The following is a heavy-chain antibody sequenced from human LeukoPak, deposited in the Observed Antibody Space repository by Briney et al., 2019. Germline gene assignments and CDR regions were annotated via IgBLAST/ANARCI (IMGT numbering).Heavy chain of an antibody. CDR3: AREDGLRGNWFDP. CDR1: GYTFTGYY. CDR2: INPNSGGT. D-gene: IGHD3-10*01. Sequence: GASVKVSCKASGYTFTGYYMHWVRQAPGQGLEWMGWINPNSGGTNYAQKFQGRVTMTRDTSISTAYMELSRLGSDDTAVYYCAREDGLRGNWFDPWGQGTLVTVSS. J-gene: IGHJ5*02. V-gene: IGHV1-2*02.